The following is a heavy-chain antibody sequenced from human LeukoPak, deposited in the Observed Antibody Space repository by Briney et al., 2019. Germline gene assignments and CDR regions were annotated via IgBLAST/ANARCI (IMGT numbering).Heavy chain of an antibody. CDR1: GFTFSNHW. V-gene: IGHV3-7*01. J-gene: IGHJ4*02. Sequence: PGGSLRLSCVASGFTFSNHWMTWVRQAPGKGLEWVANIRTDGSLKVYVDSVKGRFTISRDNAKNELYLQVNSLRADDMGVYYCARDSNYCPGAHWGQGTLVTVSS. D-gene: IGHD5-24*01. CDR2: IRTDGSLK. CDR3: ARDSNYCPGAH.